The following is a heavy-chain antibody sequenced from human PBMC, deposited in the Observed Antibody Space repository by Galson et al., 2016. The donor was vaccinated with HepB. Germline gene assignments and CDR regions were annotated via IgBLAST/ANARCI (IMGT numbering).Heavy chain of an antibody. Sequence: SLRLSCAAPGFTFSTYGMSWVRQAPGKGLEWVSVTSGSGGSTYYADSVKGRFTISRDNSKNTLYLQMNSLRAEDTAVYYCARVIIMVRGILKQRDYYGMDVWGQGTTVTVSS. CDR3: ARVIIMVRGILKQRDYYGMDV. V-gene: IGHV3-23*01. J-gene: IGHJ6*02. CDR2: TSGSGGST. D-gene: IGHD3-10*01. CDR1: GFTFSTYG.